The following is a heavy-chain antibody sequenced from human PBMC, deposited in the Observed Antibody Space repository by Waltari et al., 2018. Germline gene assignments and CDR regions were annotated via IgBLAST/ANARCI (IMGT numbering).Heavy chain of an antibody. CDR2: VDPELGDP. J-gene: IGHJ5*01. D-gene: IGHD1-26*01. CDR3: ARGPLGAAHWFDS. CDR1: GYTLTDYY. V-gene: IGHV1-69-2*01. Sequence: EVQLVQSGAEVKKPGAAARISCRASGYTLTDYYIHGTQQAPGKGLPWMGRVDPELGDPLLRPQFQGRLTLTAATARDTAYMELTSLHYDDTAVYYCARGPLGAAHWFDSWGQGTLVTVSS.